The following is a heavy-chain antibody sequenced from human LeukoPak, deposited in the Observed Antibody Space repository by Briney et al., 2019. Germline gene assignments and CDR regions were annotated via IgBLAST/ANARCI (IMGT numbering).Heavy chain of an antibody. CDR1: GYTFTSYG. CDR3: AREVGYCSSTSRYGTRNYYYYYGMDV. D-gene: IGHD2-2*01. V-gene: IGHV1-18*04. J-gene: IGHJ6*04. CDR2: ISAYNGNT. Sequence: GASVKVSCKASGYTFTSYGISWVRQAPGQGLEWMGWISAYNGNTNYAQKLQGRVTMTTDTSTSTAYMELRSLRSDDTAVYYCAREVGYCSSTSRYGTRNYYYYYGMDVWGKGTTVTVSS.